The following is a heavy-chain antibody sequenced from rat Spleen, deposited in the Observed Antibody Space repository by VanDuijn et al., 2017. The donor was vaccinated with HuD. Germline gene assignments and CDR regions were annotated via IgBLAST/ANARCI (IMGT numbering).Heavy chain of an antibody. CDR3: AKEGDGGYSSYPNWFAY. CDR2: ISYDGSST. Sequence: EVQLVESGGGLVQPGRSMKLSCAASGFTFSHYDMAWVRQAQKKGLEWVAFISYDGSSTYYRDSVKGRFTISRDNAKSTLYLQMDSLRSEDTATYYCAKEGDGGYSSYPNWFAYWGQGTLVTVSS. J-gene: IGHJ3*01. D-gene: IGHD1-8*01. V-gene: IGHV5-7*01. CDR1: GFTFSHYD.